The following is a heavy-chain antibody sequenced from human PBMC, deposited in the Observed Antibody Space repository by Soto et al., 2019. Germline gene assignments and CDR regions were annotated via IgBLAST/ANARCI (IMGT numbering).Heavy chain of an antibody. CDR3: EPQASHSDTNSFGY. V-gene: IGHV5-51*01. CDR2: IYPGDSDI. Sequence: GESLKISCKGSGYSFTTYWIGWVRQMPGKGLEWMGVIYPGDSDIRFSPSFQGQVTISADMSLSTAYLQWSSLRVSDTAMYYCEPQASHSDTNSFGYWGQGTLVTVSS. CDR1: GYSFTTYW. J-gene: IGHJ4*02. D-gene: IGHD2-8*01.